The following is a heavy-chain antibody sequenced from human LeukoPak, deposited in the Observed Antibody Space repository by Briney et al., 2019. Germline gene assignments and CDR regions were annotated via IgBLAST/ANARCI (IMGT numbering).Heavy chain of an antibody. D-gene: IGHD6-13*01. Sequence: ASVKVSCKASGYTFTGYYMHWVRQAPGQGLEWMGWINPNSGGTNYAQKFQGRVTMTRDTSISTAYMELSRLRSDGTAVYYCARDLAAAGPAAYYYYGMDVWGQGTTVTVSS. CDR2: INPNSGGT. CDR3: ARDLAAAGPAAYYYYGMDV. CDR1: GYTFTGYY. V-gene: IGHV1-2*02. J-gene: IGHJ6*02.